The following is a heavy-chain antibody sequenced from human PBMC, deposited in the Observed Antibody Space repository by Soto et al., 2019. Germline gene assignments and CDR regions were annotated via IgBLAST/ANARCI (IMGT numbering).Heavy chain of an antibody. CDR3: ARGHCSGGSCYQGAEYFPH. V-gene: IGHV1-69*02. CDR1: GGTFSSYT. Sequence: ASVKVSCKASGGTFSSYTISWVRQAPGQGLEWMGRIIPILGIANYAQKFQGRVTITADKSTSTAYMELSSLRSEDTAVYYCARGHCSGGSCYQGAEYFPHWGQGTLVTVSS. J-gene: IGHJ1*01. D-gene: IGHD2-15*01. CDR2: IIPILGIA.